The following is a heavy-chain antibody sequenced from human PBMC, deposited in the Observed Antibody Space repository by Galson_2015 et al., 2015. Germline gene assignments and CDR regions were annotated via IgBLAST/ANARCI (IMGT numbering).Heavy chain of an antibody. J-gene: IGHJ6*03. Sequence: SVKVSCKASGGTFSSYAISWVRQAPGQGLEWMGGIIPIFGTANYAQKFQGRVTITADESTSTAYMELSSLRSEDTAVYYCAREGPLVVYSAPRDYYYMDVWGKGTTVTVSS. V-gene: IGHV1-69*13. CDR1: GGTFSSYA. D-gene: IGHD2-8*02. CDR3: AREGPLVVYSAPRDYYYMDV. CDR2: IIPIFGTA.